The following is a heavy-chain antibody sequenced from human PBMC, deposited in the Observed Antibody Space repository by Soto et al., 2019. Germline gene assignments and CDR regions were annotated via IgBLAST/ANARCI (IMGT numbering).Heavy chain of an antibody. J-gene: IGHJ4*02. Sequence: QMQLVQSGPEVKKPGTSVKVSCKASGFTFTSSAVQWVRQARGQRLEWIGWIVVGSGNTNYAQKFQERVTITRDMSTSTAYMEVSSLRSEDTAVYYCAAVEYSSSSPDYWGQGTLVTVSS. D-gene: IGHD6-6*01. CDR2: IVVGSGNT. V-gene: IGHV1-58*01. CDR3: AAVEYSSSSPDY. CDR1: GFTFTSSA.